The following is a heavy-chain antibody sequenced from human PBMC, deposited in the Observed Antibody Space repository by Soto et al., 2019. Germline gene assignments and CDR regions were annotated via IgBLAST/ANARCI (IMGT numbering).Heavy chain of an antibody. Sequence: SETLSLTCTVSGGSISSSSYYWGWIRQPPGKGLEWIGSIYYSGSTYYNPSLKSRVTISVDTSKNQFSLKLSSVTAADTAVYYCARGEAVAYYYYYMDVWGKGTTVT. CDR3: ARGEAVAYYYYYMDV. J-gene: IGHJ6*03. V-gene: IGHV4-39*01. CDR1: GGSISSSSYY. D-gene: IGHD3-10*01. CDR2: IYYSGST.